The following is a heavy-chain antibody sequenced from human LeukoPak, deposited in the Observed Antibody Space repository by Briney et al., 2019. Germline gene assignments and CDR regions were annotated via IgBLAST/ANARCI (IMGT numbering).Heavy chain of an antibody. D-gene: IGHD6-6*01. CDR3: ARGGSSSLLFNWFDP. J-gene: IGHJ5*02. CDR1: GFTFSSYW. Sequence: PGGSLRLSCAASGFTFSSYWMHWVRQAPGKRLVWVSRINSDGSSTSYADSVKGRFTISRDNAKNTLYLQMNSLRAEDTAVYYCARGGSSSLLFNWFDPWGQGTLVTVSS. V-gene: IGHV3-74*01. CDR2: INSDGSST.